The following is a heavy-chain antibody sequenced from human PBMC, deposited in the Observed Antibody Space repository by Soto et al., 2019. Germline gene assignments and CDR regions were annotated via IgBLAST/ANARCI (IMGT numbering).Heavy chain of an antibody. CDR2: IYHSGST. D-gene: IGHD3-22*01. J-gene: IGHJ4*02. CDR3: ARSSSGYLGY. V-gene: IGHV4-30-2*01. Sequence: SETLSLTCAVSGGSISSGGYSWSWIRQPPGKGLEWIGYIYHSGSTYYNPSLKSRVTISVDRSKNQFSLKLSSVTAADTAVYYCARSSSGYLGYWGQGTLVTVSS. CDR1: GGSISSGGYS.